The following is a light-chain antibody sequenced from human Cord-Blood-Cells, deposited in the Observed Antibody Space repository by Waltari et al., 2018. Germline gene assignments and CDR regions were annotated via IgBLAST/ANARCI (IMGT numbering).Light chain of an antibody. CDR2: SNN. CDR1: SSNIGSNT. CDR3: AAWDDSLNGWV. Sequence: QSVLTQPPSASWTPGQRVTISCSGSSSNIGSNTVNWYQQLPGMAPKLLIYSNNQRPSGVPDRFSGSKSGTSASLAISGLQSEDEADYYCAAWDDSLNGWVFGGGTKLTVL. V-gene: IGLV1-44*01. J-gene: IGLJ3*02.